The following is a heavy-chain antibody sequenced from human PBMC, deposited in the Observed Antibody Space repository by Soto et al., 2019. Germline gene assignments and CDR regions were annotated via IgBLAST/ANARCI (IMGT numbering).Heavy chain of an antibody. Sequence: ASVKVSCKASGGTFSSYAISWVRQAPGQGLEWMGGIIPIFGTANYAQKFQGRVTITADESTSTAYMELSSLRSEDTAVYYCARDVCRGGDCYFWFDPWGQGTLVTVSS. V-gene: IGHV1-69*13. CDR3: ARDVCRGGDCYFWFDP. CDR1: GGTFSSYA. CDR2: IIPIFGTA. J-gene: IGHJ5*02. D-gene: IGHD2-21*02.